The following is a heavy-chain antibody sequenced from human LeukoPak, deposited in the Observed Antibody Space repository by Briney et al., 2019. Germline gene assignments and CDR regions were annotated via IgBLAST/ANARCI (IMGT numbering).Heavy chain of an antibody. CDR3: ARGQWLDLGHYYYYMDV. V-gene: IGHV1-69*05. CDR2: IIPIFGTA. CDR1: GGTFSSYA. J-gene: IGHJ6*03. Sequence: GASVKVSCKASGGTFSSYAISWVRQAPGQGLEWMGGIIPIFGTANYAQKFQGRVTITTDESTSTAYMGLSSLRSEDTAVYYCARGQWLDLGHYYYYMDVWGKGTTVTVSS. D-gene: IGHD6-19*01.